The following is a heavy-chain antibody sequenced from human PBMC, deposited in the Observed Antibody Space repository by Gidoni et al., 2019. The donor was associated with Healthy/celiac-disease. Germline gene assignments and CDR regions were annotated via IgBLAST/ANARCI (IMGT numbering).Heavy chain of an antibody. CDR2: INHSGST. Sequence: GIGEINHSGSTNYNPSLKSRVTISVDTSKNQFSLKLSSVTAADTAVYYCAHTQVSLWFGELAFDYWGQGTLVTVSS. V-gene: IGHV4-34*01. CDR3: AHTQVSLWFGELAFDY. J-gene: IGHJ4*02. D-gene: IGHD3-10*01.